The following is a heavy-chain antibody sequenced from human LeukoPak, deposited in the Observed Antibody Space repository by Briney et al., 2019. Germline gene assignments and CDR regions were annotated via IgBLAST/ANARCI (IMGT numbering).Heavy chain of an antibody. CDR2: IYYSGST. V-gene: IGHV4-59*01. CDR1: GGSISSYY. J-gene: IGHJ4*02. D-gene: IGHD5/OR15-5a*01. Sequence: PSETLSLTCTVSGGSISSYYWSWIRQPPGKGLEWIGYIYYSGSTSYNPSLKSRVTISVDTSKNQFSLKLSSVTAADTAVYYCARGPYRLPQYYFDYWGQGTLVTVSS. CDR3: ARGPYRLPQYYFDY.